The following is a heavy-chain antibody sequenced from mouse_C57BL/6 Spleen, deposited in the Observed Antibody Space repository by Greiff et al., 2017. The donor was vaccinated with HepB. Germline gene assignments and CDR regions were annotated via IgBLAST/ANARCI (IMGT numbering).Heavy chain of an antibody. Sequence: QVQLQQPGAELARPGTSVKLSCKASGYTFTSYWMHWVKQRPGQGLEWIGVIDPNDGYTKYNQKFKGKATLTEDTSSSTAYMQLSSLTYEDSAVYYCAPMDATSLYYFDYWGQGTTLTVSS. J-gene: IGHJ2*01. D-gene: IGHD6-2*01. CDR2: IDPNDGYT. CDR1: GYTFTSYW. V-gene: IGHV1-59*01. CDR3: APMDATSLYYFDY.